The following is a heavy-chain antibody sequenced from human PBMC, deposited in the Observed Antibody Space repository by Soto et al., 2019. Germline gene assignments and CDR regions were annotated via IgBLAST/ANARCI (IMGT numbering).Heavy chain of an antibody. Sequence: PGGSLRLSCAASGFTFSDYYMSWIRQAPGKGLEWISYISGRNTFTQYADSMKGRFTISRDNAKNSLYLQLNSLTAEDTAVYYCARDGGVIIPGAIGGGYGLDVWGQGTTVTVSS. CDR3: ARDGGVIIPGAIGGGYGLDV. V-gene: IGHV3-11*06. J-gene: IGHJ6*02. CDR2: ISGRNTFT. CDR1: GFTFSDYY. D-gene: IGHD2-2*02.